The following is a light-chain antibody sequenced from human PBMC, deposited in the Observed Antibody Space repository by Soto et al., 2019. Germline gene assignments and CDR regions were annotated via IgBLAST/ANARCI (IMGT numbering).Light chain of an antibody. V-gene: IGKV1-39*01. Sequence: DIQMTQSPSTLSAAVGDSVTITCRASQSVSTWVAWYQQRQGTAPKLLIYAASNLLSGVPSRFSGSGSGTNFTLTISSLQPEDFATYYCQQSYKTPHTFGQGTKLETK. J-gene: IGKJ2*01. CDR1: QSVSTW. CDR3: QQSYKTPHT. CDR2: AAS.